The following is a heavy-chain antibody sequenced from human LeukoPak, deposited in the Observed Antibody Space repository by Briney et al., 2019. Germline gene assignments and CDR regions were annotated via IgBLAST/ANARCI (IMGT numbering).Heavy chain of an antibody. Sequence: PGGSLRLSCAVSGFSFSTYAMSWVRQAPGKGLEWVSTISGSGGNTDYAVSVKGRFTISRDNSKNTLYLQLNSLSAEDTGVYYCAKPASSSWYSPFDYWGQGTLVTVS. J-gene: IGHJ4*02. V-gene: IGHV3-23*01. CDR3: AKPASSSWYSPFDY. CDR1: GFSFSTYA. D-gene: IGHD6-13*01. CDR2: ISGSGGNT.